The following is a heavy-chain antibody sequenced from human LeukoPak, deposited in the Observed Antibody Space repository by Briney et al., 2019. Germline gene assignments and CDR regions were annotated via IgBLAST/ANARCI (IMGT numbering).Heavy chain of an antibody. V-gene: IGHV4-31*03. D-gene: IGHD3-10*01. CDR3: ARAEFTVVRGVIIDH. J-gene: IGHJ4*02. CDR2: IHYSGST. CDR1: GGSISSGDSY. Sequence: PSQTLSLTCTLSGGSISSGDSYWGWIRQHPGEGPEWIGYIHYSGSTYYNPSLKSRLTISVDTSNHQFSLKLSSVTAADTAVYYCARAEFTVVRGVIIDHWGQGTLVTVSS.